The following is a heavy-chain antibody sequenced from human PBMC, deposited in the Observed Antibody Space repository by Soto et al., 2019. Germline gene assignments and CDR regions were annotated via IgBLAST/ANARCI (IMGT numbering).Heavy chain of an antibody. D-gene: IGHD1-26*01. V-gene: IGHV3-9*01. Sequence: GGSLRLSCAASGFTFDDYAMHWVRQAPGKGLEWVSGISWNSGSIGYADSVKGRFTISRDNAKNSLYLQMNSLRAEDTALYYCAKGLENYSGSYLPIWGQGTMVTVSS. CDR1: GFTFDDYA. CDR3: AKGLENYSGSYLPI. J-gene: IGHJ3*02. CDR2: ISWNSGSI.